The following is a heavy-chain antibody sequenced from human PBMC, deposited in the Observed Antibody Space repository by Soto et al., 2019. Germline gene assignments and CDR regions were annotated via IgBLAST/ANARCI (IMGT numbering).Heavy chain of an antibody. CDR3: ARDGTVYDSSAYYYVH. CDR2: IVPLFGKA. Sequence: SVKVSCKASGGTFSRSAINWVRQAPGQGLEWMGGIVPLFGKANYAQKFQGRVTITADESTSTGYMELRSLTSEDTAVYYCARDGTVYDSSAYYYVHWGQGTLVTVSS. J-gene: IGHJ4*02. D-gene: IGHD3-22*01. V-gene: IGHV1-69*13. CDR1: GGTFSRSA.